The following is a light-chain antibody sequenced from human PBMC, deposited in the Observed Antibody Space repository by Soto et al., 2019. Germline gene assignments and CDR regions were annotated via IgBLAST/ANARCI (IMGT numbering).Light chain of an antibody. CDR1: QTISRSY. J-gene: IGKJ1*01. CDR3: HQYGSSPWT. Sequence: EIVLTQSPGTLSLSPGARATLSCRASQTISRSYLAWYQQRPGQAPRLLIYGASNRATGIPDRFSGSGSGTDFTLTISRLEAQDFAVYYCHQYGSSPWTFGQGTKVEIK. CDR2: GAS. V-gene: IGKV3-20*01.